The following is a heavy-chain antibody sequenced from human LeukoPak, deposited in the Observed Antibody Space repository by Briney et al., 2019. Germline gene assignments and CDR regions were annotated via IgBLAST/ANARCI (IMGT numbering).Heavy chain of an antibody. V-gene: IGHV3-23*01. J-gene: IGHJ4*02. CDR1: GFTFSAHA. CDR2: VSIGGTGT. Sequence: GGSLRLSCAASGFTFSAHAMSWVRQAPGKGLEWVSTVSIGGTGTYYTDSVQGRFTITRDNSKNMVFLQMNSLRVDDTAIYYCAKDFGVTGAEIFDYWGQGTLVTVSS. CDR3: AKDFGVTGAEIFDY. D-gene: IGHD2-8*01.